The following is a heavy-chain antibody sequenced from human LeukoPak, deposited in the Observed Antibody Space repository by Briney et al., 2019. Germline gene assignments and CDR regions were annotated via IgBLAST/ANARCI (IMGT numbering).Heavy chain of an antibody. D-gene: IGHD3-10*01. Sequence: GASVKVSCKASGYTFTGYYMHWVRQAPRQGLEWMGWINPNSGGTNYAQKFQGRVTMTRDTSISTAYMELSRLRSDDTAVYYCARVGMVRGARTTYNWFDPWGQGTLVTVSS. V-gene: IGHV1-2*02. CDR3: ARVGMVRGARTTYNWFDP. J-gene: IGHJ5*02. CDR2: INPNSGGT. CDR1: GYTFTGYY.